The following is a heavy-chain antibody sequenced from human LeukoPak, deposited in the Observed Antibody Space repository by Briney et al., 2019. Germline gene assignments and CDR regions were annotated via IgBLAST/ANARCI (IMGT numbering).Heavy chain of an antibody. D-gene: IGHD2-2*01. J-gene: IGHJ4*02. V-gene: IGHV3-30*02. CDR3: AKAIPVVVPAANDY. CDR1: GFAFNTYG. Sequence: GGSLRLSCAASGFAFNTYGMYWVRQAPGKGLEWVAYIRYDGGSKYYADSVKDRVTVSRDNSQNTLYLQMNSLRTEDTAVYYCAKAIPVVVPAANDYWGQGTLVTVSP. CDR2: IRYDGGSK.